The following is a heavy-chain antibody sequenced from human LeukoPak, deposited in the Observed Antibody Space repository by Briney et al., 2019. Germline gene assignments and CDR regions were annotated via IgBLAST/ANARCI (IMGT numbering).Heavy chain of an antibody. Sequence: SETLSLTCTVSGGSISSYYWSWIRQPPVKGLEWIGYIYYSGSTNYNPSLKSRVTISVDTSKNQFSLKLSSVTAADTAVYYCAITSSAETYYYFDYWGQGTLVTVSS. CDR2: IYYSGST. V-gene: IGHV4-59*01. J-gene: IGHJ4*02. CDR1: GGSISSYY. CDR3: AITSSAETYYYFDY. D-gene: IGHD3-22*01.